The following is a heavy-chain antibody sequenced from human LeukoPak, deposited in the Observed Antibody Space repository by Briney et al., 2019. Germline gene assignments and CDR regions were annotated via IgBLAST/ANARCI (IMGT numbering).Heavy chain of an antibody. D-gene: IGHD6-6*01. Sequence: SEILSLTCTVSGGSISSSSYYWGWIRQPPGKGLEWIGSIYYSGNTYYNPSLKSRVTISVDTSKNQFSLKLSSVTAADTAVYYCARQSSSLFDYWGQGTLVTVSS. CDR3: ARQSSSLFDY. CDR2: IYYSGNT. V-gene: IGHV4-39*01. CDR1: GGSISSSSYY. J-gene: IGHJ4*02.